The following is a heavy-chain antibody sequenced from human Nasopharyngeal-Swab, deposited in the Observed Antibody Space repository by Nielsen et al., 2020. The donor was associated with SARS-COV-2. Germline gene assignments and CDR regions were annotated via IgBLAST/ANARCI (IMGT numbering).Heavy chain of an antibody. CDR1: GFTFSSYS. V-gene: IGHV3-21*01. CDR2: ISSSSSYI. Sequence: LSLTCAASGFTFSSYSMNWVRQAPGKGLEWVSSISSSSSYIYYADSVKGRFTISRDNAKNSLYLQMNSLRAEDTAVYYCATLYSSGWYLRYWGQGTLVTVSS. J-gene: IGHJ4*02. D-gene: IGHD6-19*01. CDR3: ATLYSSGWYLRY.